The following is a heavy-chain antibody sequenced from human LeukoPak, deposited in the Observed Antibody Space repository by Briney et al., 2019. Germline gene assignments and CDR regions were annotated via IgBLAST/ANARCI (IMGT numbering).Heavy chain of an antibody. CDR2: IYTSGST. D-gene: IGHD3-22*01. J-gene: IGHJ4*02. Sequence: PSETLSLTCTVSGGSIYSGSYYWSWIRQPAGKGLEWIGRIYTSGSTNYNPSLKSRVTISVDTSKNQFSLKLSSVTAADTAVYYCARERVDSSGHRFDYWGQGTLVTVSS. CDR1: GGSIYSGSYY. V-gene: IGHV4-61*02. CDR3: ARERVDSSGHRFDY.